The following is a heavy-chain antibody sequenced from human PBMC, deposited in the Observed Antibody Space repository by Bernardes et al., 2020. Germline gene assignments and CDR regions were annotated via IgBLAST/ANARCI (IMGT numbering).Heavy chain of an antibody. CDR3: ARGPRDSSGSPIWY. CDR2: ISGYKGNT. D-gene: IGHD3-22*01. Sequence: ASVKVSCKASGYTFTSYGINWVRQAPGQGLEWMGWISGYKGNTNYAQKLQGRVTMTTDTSTSTAYMELRNLRSDDTAVYYCARGPRDSSGSPIWYWGQGTLVTVSS. V-gene: IGHV1-18*01. J-gene: IGHJ4*02. CDR1: GYTFTSYG.